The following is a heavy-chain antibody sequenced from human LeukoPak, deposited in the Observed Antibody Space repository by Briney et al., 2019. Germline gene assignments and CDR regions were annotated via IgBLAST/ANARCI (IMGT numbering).Heavy chain of an antibody. J-gene: IGHJ4*02. CDR1: GGSITNYY. CDR2: LYYSGRT. Sequence: PSETLSLTCTVSGGSITNYYWSWVRQSPGRGLEWIAWLYYSGRTSYNPSLKSRVTISVDTSKNQFSLKLSSVTAADTAVYYCARQRGYSSSRSFDYWGQGTLVTVSS. CDR3: ARQRGYSSSRSFDY. V-gene: IGHV4-59*08. D-gene: IGHD6-6*01.